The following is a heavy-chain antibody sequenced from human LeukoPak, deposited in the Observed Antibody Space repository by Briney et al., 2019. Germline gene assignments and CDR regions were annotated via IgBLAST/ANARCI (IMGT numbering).Heavy chain of an antibody. Sequence: SETLSLTCAVYGGSFNGYYWRWTRQPPGKGLEWIGEINHRRSNNYNLSLKSRVTISVDTSKNQSSLKLSSVTAADTAVYYCARGPTYYGSGSYYNYKNYYGMDVWGQGTTVTVSS. CDR2: INHRRSN. J-gene: IGHJ6*02. CDR1: GGSFNGYY. D-gene: IGHD3-10*01. V-gene: IGHV4-34*01. CDR3: ARGPTYYGSGSYYNYKNYYGMDV.